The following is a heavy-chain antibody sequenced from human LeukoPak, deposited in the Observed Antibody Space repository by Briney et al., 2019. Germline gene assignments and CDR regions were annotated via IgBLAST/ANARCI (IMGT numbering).Heavy chain of an antibody. CDR2: IYYSGST. Sequence: SETLSLTCTVSGGSLSSFYWSWIRPPPGKGLEWIGYIYYSGSTNYNPSLKSRVTISVDTSKNQFSLKLSSVTAADTAVYYCARSIAARPRFDYWGQGTLVTVSS. V-gene: IGHV4-59*08. D-gene: IGHD6-6*01. CDR1: GGSLSSFY. J-gene: IGHJ4*02. CDR3: ARSIAARPRFDY.